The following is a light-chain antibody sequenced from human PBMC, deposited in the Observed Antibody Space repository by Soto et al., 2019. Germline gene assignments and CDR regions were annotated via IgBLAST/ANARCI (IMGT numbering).Light chain of an antibody. V-gene: IGKV3-20*01. Sequence: IVLTQSPGTLSLSPGERATLSCRASQSVSSSYLAWVQQKPGQAPRLLIYGASTRATGIPDRFSGSGSGTDFTLTITRLEPEDFAVYYCQQYGSPPFTFGPGTKVDIK. CDR2: GAS. CDR3: QQYGSPPFT. CDR1: QSVSSSY. J-gene: IGKJ3*01.